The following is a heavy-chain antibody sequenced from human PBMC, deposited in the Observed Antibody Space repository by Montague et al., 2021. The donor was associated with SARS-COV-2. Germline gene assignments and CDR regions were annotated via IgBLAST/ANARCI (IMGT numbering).Heavy chain of an antibody. J-gene: IGHJ4*02. CDR2: ISYDGNDK. D-gene: IGHD3-9*01. CDR3: ANRGVRYFDAQGVWYYFDX. CDR1: GFTFSSFA. Sequence: SLRLSCAASGFTFSSFAMHWVRQAPGKGLEWVALISYDGNDKYYADSVKGRFTISRDNSKNTLYLQMNSLRAEDTAVYYCANRGVRYFDAQGVWYYFDXWGQGTLVTVSS. V-gene: IGHV3-30*04.